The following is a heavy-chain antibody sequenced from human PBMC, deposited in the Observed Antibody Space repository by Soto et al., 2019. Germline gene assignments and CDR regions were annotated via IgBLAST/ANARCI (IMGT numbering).Heavy chain of an antibody. CDR2: ISSSSSTI. J-gene: IGHJ4*02. CDR1: GFTFSSYS. CDR3: AIGLYYYDRSGYRAY. D-gene: IGHD3-22*01. V-gene: IGHV3-48*02. Sequence: PGGSLRLSCAASGFTFSSYSMNWVRQAPGKGLEWVSYISSSSSTIYYADSVKGRFTISRDNAKNSLYLQMNSLRDEDTAVYYCAIGLYYYDRSGYRAYWGQGTLVPVSS.